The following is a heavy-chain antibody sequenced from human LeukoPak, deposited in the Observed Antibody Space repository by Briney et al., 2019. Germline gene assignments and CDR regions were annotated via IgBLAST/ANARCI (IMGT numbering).Heavy chain of an antibody. CDR1: GFTFSSYS. CDR3: ARHRSSGTLDDAFDI. CDR2: ISSSSSYI. J-gene: IGHJ3*02. D-gene: IGHD1-26*01. V-gene: IGHV3-21*01. Sequence: GGSLRLSXAASGFTFSSYSMNWVGQAPGKGLEWVSSISSSSSYIYYADSVKGRFTISRDNAKNSLYLQMNSLRAEDTAVYYCARHRSSGTLDDAFDIWGQGTMVTVSS.